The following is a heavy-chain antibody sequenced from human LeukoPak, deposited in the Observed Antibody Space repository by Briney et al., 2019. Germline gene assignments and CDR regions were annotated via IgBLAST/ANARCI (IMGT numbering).Heavy chain of an antibody. J-gene: IGHJ4*02. Sequence: TSETLSLTCTVSGGSISNNNYYWGWIRQPPGKGLEWIVSIHNGGSTYYNPSLKSRVTISVDTSKNQFSLNLSSVTAADTAVYYCATDRGVYSYGQEVFWGQGTLVTVSS. V-gene: IGHV4-39*07. CDR2: IHNGGST. D-gene: IGHD5-18*01. CDR1: GGSISNNNYY. CDR3: ATDRGVYSYGQEVF.